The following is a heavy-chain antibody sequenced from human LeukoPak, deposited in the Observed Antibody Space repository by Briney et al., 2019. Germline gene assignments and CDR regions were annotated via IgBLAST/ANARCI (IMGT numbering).Heavy chain of an antibody. V-gene: IGHV3-53*01. J-gene: IGHJ4*02. CDR3: ARGSGSSWYFYFDY. D-gene: IGHD6-13*01. CDR2: IYSGGST. Sequence: PGGSLRLSCTVSGFTVSSNSMSWVRQAPGKGLEWVSFIYSGGSTHNSDSVKGRFTISRDNSKNTLYLQMNSLRAEDTALYYCARGSGSSWYFYFDYWGQGTPVTVSS. CDR1: GFTVSSNS.